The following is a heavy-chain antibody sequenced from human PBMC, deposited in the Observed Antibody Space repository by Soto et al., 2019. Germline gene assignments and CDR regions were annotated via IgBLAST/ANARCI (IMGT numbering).Heavy chain of an antibody. CDR1: GGSISVEHYH. J-gene: IGHJ6*02. Sequence: QVQLQESDPGLVRPSQTLSLTCTVSGGSISVEHYHWTWIRQPPGKGLEWIGYIHYSGSVYYNPSLQIRLSMSGDTSKNLFSLKLASVTAADTAVYFCVREDDGGDRDYYGLDVWGQGTTVTVSS. CDR2: IHYSGSV. V-gene: IGHV4-30-4*01. CDR3: VREDDGGDRDYYGLDV. D-gene: IGHD2-21*02.